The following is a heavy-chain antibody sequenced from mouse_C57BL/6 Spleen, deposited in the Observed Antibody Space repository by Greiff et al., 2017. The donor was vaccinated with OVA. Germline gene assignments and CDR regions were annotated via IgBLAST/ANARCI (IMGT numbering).Heavy chain of an antibody. J-gene: IGHJ4*01. D-gene: IGHD2-3*01. Sequence: VKLQQSGPGLVQPSQSLSITCTVSGFSLTSYGVHWVRQSPGKGLEWLGVIWSGGSTDYNAAFISRLSLSKDNSKSQVFFKMNSLRADDTAIYYCARNSGVRWLPHYYAMDYWGQGTSVTVSS. CDR2: IWSGGST. CDR1: GFSLTSYG. CDR3: ARNSGVRWLPHYYAMDY. V-gene: IGHV2-2*01.